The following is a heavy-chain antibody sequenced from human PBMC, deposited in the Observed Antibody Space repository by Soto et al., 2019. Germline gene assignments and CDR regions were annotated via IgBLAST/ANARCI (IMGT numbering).Heavy chain of an antibody. CDR3: ARGKTYYYGSGTKYYHYYYGMDV. D-gene: IGHD3-10*01. Sequence: KTSETLSLTCTVSGGSVSSGSYYWSWIRQPPGKGLEWIGYIYYSGSTNYNPSLKSRVTISVDTSKNQFSLKLSSVTAADTAVYYCARGKTYYYGSGTKYYHYYYGMDVWGQGTTVTVSS. J-gene: IGHJ6*02. CDR2: IYYSGST. V-gene: IGHV4-61*01. CDR1: GGSVSSGSYY.